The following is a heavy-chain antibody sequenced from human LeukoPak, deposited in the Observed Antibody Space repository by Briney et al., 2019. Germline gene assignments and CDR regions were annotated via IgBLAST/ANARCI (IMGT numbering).Heavy chain of an antibody. CDR3: ARGRYFDGMDV. CDR1: GASFSGYY. CDR2: INHSGST. J-gene: IGHJ6*02. V-gene: IGHV4-34*01. D-gene: IGHD3-9*01. Sequence: SETLSLTCAVYGASFSGYYWSWIRQPPGKGLEWIGEINHSGSTNYNPSLKGRVTISVDTSKNQFSLKLSSVTAADTAVYYCARGRYFDGMDVWGQGTTVTVSS.